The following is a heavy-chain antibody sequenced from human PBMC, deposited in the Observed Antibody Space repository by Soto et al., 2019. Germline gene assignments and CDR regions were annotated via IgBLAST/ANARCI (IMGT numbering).Heavy chain of an antibody. V-gene: IGHV1-46*01. J-gene: IGHJ6*02. D-gene: IGHD5-12*01. Sequence: QVQLVQSGAEVKKPGASVKISCKASGYTFTTYYIHWVRQAPGQGLEWMGIINPSGGSTSYGQEFQGRVTMTRDTSTSTVYMELSRLRFEDTALYYCARDWLPSGLVGMDVWGQGTTVTVSS. CDR1: GYTFTTYY. CDR3: ARDWLPSGLVGMDV. CDR2: INPSGGST.